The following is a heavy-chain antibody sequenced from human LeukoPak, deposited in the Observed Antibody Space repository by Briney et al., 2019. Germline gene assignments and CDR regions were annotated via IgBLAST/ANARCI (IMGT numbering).Heavy chain of an antibody. Sequence: SETLSLTCAVYGGSFSGYYWSWIRQPPGKGLEWIGEINHSGSTNYNPSLKSRVTISVDTSKNQFSLKLSSVTAADTAVYYCARASSTSYYYDSSGYWLDYWGQGTLVTVSS. D-gene: IGHD3-22*01. CDR3: ARASSTSYYYDSSGYWLDY. J-gene: IGHJ4*02. CDR2: INHSGST. CDR1: GGSFSGYY. V-gene: IGHV4-34*01.